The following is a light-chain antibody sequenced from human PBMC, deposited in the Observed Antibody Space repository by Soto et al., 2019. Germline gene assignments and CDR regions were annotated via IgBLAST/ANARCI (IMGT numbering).Light chain of an antibody. J-gene: IGKJ1*01. CDR3: MQPLQSWT. CDR2: LGS. CDR1: GSLLHSNGYNY. Sequence: DVVMTQSPLSLPVTPGEPASISFRSCGSLLHSNGYNYLDWYLQKPGQSPQLLIYLGSNRASGVPDRFSGSGSGTDFTLKISRVEAEDVGVYYCMQPLQSWTFGQGTKVDI. V-gene: IGKV2-28*01.